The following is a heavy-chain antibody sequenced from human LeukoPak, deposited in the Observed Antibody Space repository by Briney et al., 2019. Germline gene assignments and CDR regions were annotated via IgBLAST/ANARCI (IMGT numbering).Heavy chain of an antibody. V-gene: IGHV3-23*01. CDR2: ISGSGASS. D-gene: IGHD3-22*01. Sequence: GGSLRLSCAASGFTFSYYAMSWVRQAPGRGLEWVSGISGSGASSDYADSVKGRFTISRDNFKNTLSLQMHSLRAADTAVYYCARWATYYYDSSGYYPDYWGQGTLVTVSS. J-gene: IGHJ4*02. CDR3: ARWATYYYDSSGYYPDY. CDR1: GFTFSYYA.